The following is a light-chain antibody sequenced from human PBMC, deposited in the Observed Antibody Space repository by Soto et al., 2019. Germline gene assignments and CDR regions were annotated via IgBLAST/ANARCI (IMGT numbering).Light chain of an antibody. CDR2: AAS. J-gene: IGKJ1*01. CDR1: QGISSY. Sequence: AIRMTHSPSSFSASTGDRVTITCRASQGISSYLAWYQQKPGKAPKLLIYAASTLQSGVPSRFSGSGSGTDFTLTISCLQSEDFATYYCQQYYSHWTFGQGTKVDIK. CDR3: QQYYSHWT. V-gene: IGKV1-8*01.